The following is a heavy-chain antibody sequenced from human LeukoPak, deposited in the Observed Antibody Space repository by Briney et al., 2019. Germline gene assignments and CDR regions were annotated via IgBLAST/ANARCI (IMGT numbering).Heavy chain of an antibody. J-gene: IGHJ3*02. D-gene: IGHD2-2*01. CDR1: GFTFSSYA. V-gene: IGHV3-30-3*01. Sequence: PGGSLRLSCAASGFTFSSYAMHWVRQAPGKGLEWVAVISYDGSNKYYADPVKGRFTISRDNSKNTLYLQMNSLRAEDTAVYYCASGVPGGSSTSWGNLAAFDIWGQGTMVTVSS. CDR2: ISYDGSNK. CDR3: ASGVPGGSSTSWGNLAAFDI.